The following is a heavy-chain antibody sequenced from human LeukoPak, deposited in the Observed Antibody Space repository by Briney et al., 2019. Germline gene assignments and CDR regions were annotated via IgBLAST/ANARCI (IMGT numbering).Heavy chain of an antibody. J-gene: IGHJ6*03. CDR3: AKAHGDYVQYYYYYYYMDV. D-gene: IGHD4-17*01. CDR2: ISGSGGST. CDR1: GFTFSSYG. Sequence: GGSLRLSCAASGFTFSSYGMSWVRQAPGKGLEWVSAISGSGGSTYYADSVKGRFTISRDNSKNTLYLQMNSLRSEYTAVYYCAKAHGDYVQYYYYYYYMDVWGKGTTVTVSS. V-gene: IGHV3-23*01.